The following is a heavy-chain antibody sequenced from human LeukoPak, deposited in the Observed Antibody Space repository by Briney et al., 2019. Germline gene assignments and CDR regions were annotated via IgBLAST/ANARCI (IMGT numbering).Heavy chain of an antibody. CDR1: GGSISSSSYY. CDR2: IYYSGST. CDR3: ARRTSLYYYGSGSYYTFDY. Sequence: SETLSLTCTVSGGSISSSSYYWGWIRQPPGKGLEWIGSIYYSGSTYYNPSLKSQVTISVDTSKNQFSLKLSSVTAADTAVYYCARRTSLYYYGSGSYYTFDYWGQGTLVTVSS. J-gene: IGHJ4*02. V-gene: IGHV4-39*01. D-gene: IGHD3-10*01.